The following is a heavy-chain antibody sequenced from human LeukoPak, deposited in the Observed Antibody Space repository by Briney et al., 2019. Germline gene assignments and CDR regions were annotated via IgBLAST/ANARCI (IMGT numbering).Heavy chain of an antibody. CDR1: GFIFSSSA. J-gene: IGHJ4*02. CDR3: AKSGYNRFDY. CDR2: ISGSGSGGST. Sequence: GGSLRLSCAASGFIFSSSAMSWVRQAPGKGLEWVSSISGSGSGGSTYYADSVKGRFTISRDNSKNTLYLQMNSLRAEGTAVYYCAKSGYNRFDYWGQGTLVTVSS. D-gene: IGHD5-24*01. V-gene: IGHV3-23*01.